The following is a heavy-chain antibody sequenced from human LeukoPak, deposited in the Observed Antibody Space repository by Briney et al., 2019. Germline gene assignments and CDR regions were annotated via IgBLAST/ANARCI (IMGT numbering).Heavy chain of an antibody. CDR2: IIPILGIA. CDR1: GGTFSSYA. J-gene: IGHJ4*02. V-gene: IGHV1-69*04. Sequence: SVTVSCKASGGTFSSYAISWVRQAPGQGLEWMGRIIPILGIANYAQKFQGRVTITADTSTSTAYMELRSLRSDDTAVYYCARDSSPYIAAAGTQVAQVDYWGQGTLVTVSS. CDR3: ARDSSPYIAAAGTQVAQVDY. D-gene: IGHD6-13*01.